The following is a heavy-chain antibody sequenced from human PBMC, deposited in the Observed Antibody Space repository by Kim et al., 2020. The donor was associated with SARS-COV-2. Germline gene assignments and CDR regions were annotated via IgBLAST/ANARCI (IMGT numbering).Heavy chain of an antibody. V-gene: IGHV1-2*06. CDR3: ARTITRDYYGMDV. D-gene: IGHD7-27*01. J-gene: IGHJ6*02. CDR1: GYTFTGYY. CDR2: INPNSGGT. Sequence: ASVKVSCKASGYTFTGYYMHWVRQAPGQGLEWMGRINPNSGGTNYAQKFQGRVTMTRDTSISTAYMELSRLRSDDTAVYYCARTITRDYYGMDVWGQGTTVTVSS.